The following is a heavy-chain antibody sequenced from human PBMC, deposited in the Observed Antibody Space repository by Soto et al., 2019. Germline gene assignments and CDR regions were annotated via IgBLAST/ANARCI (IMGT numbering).Heavy chain of an antibody. CDR3: ARGRVELTYYYYYYGMDV. D-gene: IGHD1-7*01. Sequence: SETLSLTCAVYGGSFSGYHWSWIRQPPGKGLEWIGEINHSGSTNYNPSLKSRATISVDTSKNQFSLKLSSVTAADTAVYYCARGRVELTYYYYYYGMDVWGQGTTVTVSS. J-gene: IGHJ6*02. CDR1: GGSFSGYH. CDR2: INHSGST. V-gene: IGHV4-34*01.